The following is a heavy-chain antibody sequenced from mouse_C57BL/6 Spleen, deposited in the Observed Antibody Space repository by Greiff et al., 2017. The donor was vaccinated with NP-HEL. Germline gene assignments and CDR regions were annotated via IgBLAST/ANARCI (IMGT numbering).Heavy chain of an antibody. V-gene: IGHV5-17*01. J-gene: IGHJ2*01. CDR1: GFTFSDYG. D-gene: IGHD1-1*01. CDR3: ARSPLYYGSSHYFDY. Sequence: EVKLVESGGGLVKPGGSLKLSCAASGFTFSDYGMHWVRQAPEKGLEWVAYISSGSSTIYYADTVKGRFTISRDNAKNTLFLQMTSLRSEDTAMYYCARSPLYYGSSHYFDYWGQGTTLTVSS. CDR2: ISSGSSTI.